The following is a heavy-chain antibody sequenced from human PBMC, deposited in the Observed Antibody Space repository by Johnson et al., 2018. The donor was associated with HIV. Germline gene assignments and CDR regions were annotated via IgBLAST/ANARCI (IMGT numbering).Heavy chain of an antibody. CDR3: AKGCRWLLERTYAFDI. D-gene: IGHD3-22*01. CDR2: TRFDGSKK. Sequence: QVQLVESGGGVVQPGGSLRLSCAASGFTFSSYGMHWVRQTPGKGLEWVAFTRFDGSKKYYAESVKGRFTISRDNSRNTVYLQMNSLRVEDTAVYYCAKGCRWLLERTYAFDIWGQGTMVTVSS. CDR1: GFTFSSYG. J-gene: IGHJ3*02. V-gene: IGHV3-30*02.